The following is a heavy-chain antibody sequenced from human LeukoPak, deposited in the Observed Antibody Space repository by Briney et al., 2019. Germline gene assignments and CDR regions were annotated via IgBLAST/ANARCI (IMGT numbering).Heavy chain of an antibody. CDR1: GFSFSRYW. CDR3: ARDDVMVRGVTRIQYYYYGMDV. J-gene: IGHJ6*02. Sequence: GGSLRLSCVASGFSFSRYWMSWVRQAPGKGLEWVANIKQDGSEKYYVDSVKGRFTISRDNAKNSLYLQMNSLRAEDTAVYYCARDDVMVRGVTRIQYYYYGMDVRGQGTTVAVSS. V-gene: IGHV3-7*01. D-gene: IGHD3-10*01. CDR2: IKQDGSEK.